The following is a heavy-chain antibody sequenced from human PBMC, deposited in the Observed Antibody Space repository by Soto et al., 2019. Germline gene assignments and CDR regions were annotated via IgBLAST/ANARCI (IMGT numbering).Heavy chain of an antibody. CDR3: ARDSDYRNHFDY. V-gene: IGHV3-48*03. Sequence: VQLVESGGGLVRPGGSLRLSCAASGFTFSSYEMNWVRQAPGKGLEWVSYISSSGSTIYYADSVKGRFTISRDNAKSSLYLQMISLRAEDTAVYYCARDSDYRNHFDYWGQGTLVTVSS. CDR1: GFTFSSYE. J-gene: IGHJ4*02. D-gene: IGHD4-4*01. CDR2: ISSSGSTI.